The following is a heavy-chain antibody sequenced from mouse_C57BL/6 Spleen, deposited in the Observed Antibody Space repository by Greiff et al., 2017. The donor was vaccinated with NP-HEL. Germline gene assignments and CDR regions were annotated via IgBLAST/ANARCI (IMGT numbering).Heavy chain of an antibody. CDR2: ISYDGSN. V-gene: IGHV3-6*01. CDR1: GYSITSGYY. J-gene: IGHJ2*01. D-gene: IGHD3-3*01. CDR3: AREGTYDY. Sequence: ESGPGLVKPSQSLSLTCSVTGYSITSGYYWNWIRQFPGNKLEWMGYISYDGSNNYNPSLKNRISITRDTSKNQFFLKLNSVTTEDTATYYCAREGTYDYWGQGTTLTVSS.